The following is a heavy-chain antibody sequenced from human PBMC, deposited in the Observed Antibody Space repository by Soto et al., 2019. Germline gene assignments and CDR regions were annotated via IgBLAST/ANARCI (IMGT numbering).Heavy chain of an antibody. V-gene: IGHV3-23*01. Sequence: EVQLLDSGGDLVQPGGSLRLTCRTSGFMFEHYAMSWVRQAPGKGLEWVSTISGNGENTHYAGSVRGRFTISRDNSKTTVYLQMNSLGVEDTAVYYCAKPGGTPTTNFDFWGVGTLVTVAS. J-gene: IGHJ4*02. CDR2: ISGNGENT. CDR3: AKPGGTPTTNFDF. CDR1: GFMFEHYA. D-gene: IGHD1-1*01.